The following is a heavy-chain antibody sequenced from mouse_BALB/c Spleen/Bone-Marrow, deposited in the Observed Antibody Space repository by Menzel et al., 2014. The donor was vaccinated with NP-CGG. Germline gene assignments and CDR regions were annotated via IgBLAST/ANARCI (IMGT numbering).Heavy chain of an antibody. CDR1: GFTFXDYY. Sequence: EVKLMESGGGLVQPGGSLRLSCAPSGFTFXDYYMNWVRQPPGKALEWLGFIRNKANGYTTEYSASVKSRFTISRDNSQNILYLQMNTLRADDSATYYCARDKGRVFFDYWGQGTTLTVSS. J-gene: IGHJ2*01. CDR2: IRNKANGYTT. CDR3: ARDKGRVFFDY. V-gene: IGHV7-3*02.